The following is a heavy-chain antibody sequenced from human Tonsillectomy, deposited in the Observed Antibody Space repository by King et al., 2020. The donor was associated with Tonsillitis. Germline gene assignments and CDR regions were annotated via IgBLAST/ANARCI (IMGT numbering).Heavy chain of an antibody. D-gene: IGHD4-23*01. CDR2: ISSSTTYI. J-gene: IGHJ1*01. Sequence: VQLVESGGGLVKPGGSLRLSCAASGFTFSSYTMNWVRQAPGKGLEWVSSISSSTTYIYYADSVKGRFTISRDNAKNSLYLHMSSLRAEDTAVYYCASSTSIHGYGGNSEFSSAEYFHHWGQGTLVTVSS. CDR3: ASSTSIHGYGGNSEFSSAEYFHH. CDR1: GFTFSSYT. V-gene: IGHV3-21*01.